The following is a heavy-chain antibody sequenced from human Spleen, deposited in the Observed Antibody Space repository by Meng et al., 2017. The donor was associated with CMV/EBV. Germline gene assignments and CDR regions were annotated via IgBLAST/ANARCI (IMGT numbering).Heavy chain of an antibody. V-gene: IGHV3-11*01. J-gene: IGHJ4*02. CDR2: ISGTGSTV. D-gene: IGHD4-23*01. CDR3: ARGDDYGGHDYFDL. CDR1: GFRFSDYY. Sequence: GGSLRLSCAASGFRFSDYYMTWIRQAPGKGLEWVSYISGTGSTVYYADSVKGRFTISRDNTKNSLYLQMKSLRVEDTAMYYCARGDDYGGHDYFDLWGQGTLVTVSS.